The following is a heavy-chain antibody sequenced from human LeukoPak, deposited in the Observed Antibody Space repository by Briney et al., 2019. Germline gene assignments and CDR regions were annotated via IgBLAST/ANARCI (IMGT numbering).Heavy chain of an antibody. V-gene: IGHV3-74*01. D-gene: IGHD2/OR15-2a*01. CDR3: AREGKIGYWYFDL. CDR1: GFTFSGYW. Sequence: GGSLRLSCAASGFTFSGYWMHWVRQAPGKGLVWVSRINSDGSSTNYVDSVKGRFTISRDNAKNTVYLQMNSLRAEDTAVYYCAREGKIGYWYFDLWGRGTLVTVSS. CDR2: INSDGSST. J-gene: IGHJ2*01.